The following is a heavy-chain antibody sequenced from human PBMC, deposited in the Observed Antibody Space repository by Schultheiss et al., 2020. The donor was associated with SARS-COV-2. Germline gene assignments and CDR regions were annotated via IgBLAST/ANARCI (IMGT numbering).Heavy chain of an antibody. CDR1: GFTFSDYY. CDR2: ISSSGSTI. CDR3: AAFGIQLWTHFDY. V-gene: IGHV3-11*01. D-gene: IGHD5-18*01. J-gene: IGHJ4*02. Sequence: GGSLRLSCAASGFTFSDYYMSWIRQAPGKGLEWVSYISSSGSTIYYADSVKGRFTISRDNAKNSLYLQMNSLRAEDTALYYCAAFGIQLWTHFDYWGQGTLVTVSS.